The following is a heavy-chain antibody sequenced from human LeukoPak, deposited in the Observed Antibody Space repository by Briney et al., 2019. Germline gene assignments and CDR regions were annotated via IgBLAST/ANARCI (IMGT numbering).Heavy chain of an antibody. CDR2: IGVKTNSYAT. CDR3: TTYSSGHY. J-gene: IGHJ4*02. Sequence: GGSLRLSCAASGFTFSVSDMHWVRPASGKGPEWVGRIGVKTNSYATAYAAALQGRFTISRDDSKNTPYLQMNSLTTADTAVYYCTTYSSGHYWGQGTLVTVSS. CDR1: GFTFSVSD. V-gene: IGHV3-73*01. D-gene: IGHD6-19*01.